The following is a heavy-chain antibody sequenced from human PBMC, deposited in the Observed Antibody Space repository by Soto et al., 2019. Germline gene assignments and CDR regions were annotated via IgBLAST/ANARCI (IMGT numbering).Heavy chain of an antibody. Sequence: ASVKVSCKASGYTFTSYGISWVRQAPGQGLEWMGWISAYNGNTNYAQKLQGRVTMTTDTSTSTAYMELRSLRSDDTAVYYCARGGAFGGYFDWLVSYYGMDVWGQGTTVTVSS. CDR3: ARGGAFGGYFDWLVSYYGMDV. V-gene: IGHV1-18*01. D-gene: IGHD3-9*01. J-gene: IGHJ6*02. CDR1: GYTFTSYG. CDR2: ISAYNGNT.